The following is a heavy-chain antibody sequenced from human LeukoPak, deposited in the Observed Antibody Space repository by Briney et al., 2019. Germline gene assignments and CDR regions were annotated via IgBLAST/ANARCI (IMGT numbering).Heavy chain of an antibody. CDR3: ARAHHRRVYDYVWGSYPY. V-gene: IGHV3-7*01. CDR1: GFTFTNNF. J-gene: IGHJ4*02. Sequence: RGSLRLSCAASGFTFTNNFMSWVRQVPGKGLEWVANIKQDGSETTYADSVRGRFTISRDNAKNSLYLQMNSLRAEDTAVYYCARAHHRRVYDYVWGSYPYWGQGTLVTVSS. D-gene: IGHD3-16*02. CDR2: IKQDGSET.